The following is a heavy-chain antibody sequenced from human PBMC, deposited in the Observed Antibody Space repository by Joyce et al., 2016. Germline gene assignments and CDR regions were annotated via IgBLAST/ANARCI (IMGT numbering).Heavy chain of an antibody. CDR1: GFNFGIYW. J-gene: IGHJ4*02. V-gene: IGHV3-7*01. CDR3: ARAVTTGTVDY. D-gene: IGHD4-11*01. Sequence: EVQLVESGGGLVQPGGSLRLSCASSGFNFGIYWVSWVRHVPGKGLYWVANINQDGSEKDYVDSMEGRFTISRDNAKNSLYLQMNSLRVEDTAVYYCARAVTTGTVDYWGQGTLVTVSS. CDR2: INQDGSEK.